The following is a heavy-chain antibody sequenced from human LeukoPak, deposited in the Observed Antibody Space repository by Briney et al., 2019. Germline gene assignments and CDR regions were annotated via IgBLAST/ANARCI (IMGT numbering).Heavy chain of an antibody. CDR2: IHHSGST. D-gene: IGHD4-17*01. CDR3: ARGGDYRFDY. V-gene: IGHV4-4*02. CDR1: GGSISSGSW. J-gene: IGHJ4*02. Sequence: SETLSLTCAVSGGSISSGSWWGWIRQPPGKGLEWIGEIHHSGSTNYNPSLKSRVTLSVDKSKNQLSLRLTSVTAADTAVYYCARGGDYRFDYWGQGTLVTVSS.